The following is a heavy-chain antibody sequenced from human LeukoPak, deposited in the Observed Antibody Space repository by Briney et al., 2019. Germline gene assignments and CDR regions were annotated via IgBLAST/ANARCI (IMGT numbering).Heavy chain of an antibody. D-gene: IGHD6-13*01. J-gene: IGHJ4*02. V-gene: IGHV1-18*01. Sequence: ASVKVSCKASGYTFTSYGISWVRQAPGQGLEWMGWISAYNGNRNYVQKFQGRVTMTTDTSTSTAYMELRSLRSDDTAVYYCARGIAAAGTPGMDYWGQGTLVTVSS. CDR1: GYTFTSYG. CDR2: ISAYNGNR. CDR3: ARGIAAAGTPGMDY.